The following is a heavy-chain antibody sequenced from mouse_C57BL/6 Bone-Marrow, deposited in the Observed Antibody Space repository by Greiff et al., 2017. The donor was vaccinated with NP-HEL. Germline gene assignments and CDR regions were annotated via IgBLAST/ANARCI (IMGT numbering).Heavy chain of an antibody. CDR1: GYTFTDYY. V-gene: IGHV1-26*01. J-gene: IGHJ2*01. D-gene: IGHD1-1*01. CDR3: ARRGYYGSEDYFDY. Sequence: VQLQQSGPELVKPGASVKISCKASGYTFTDYYMNWVKQSHGKSLEWIGDINPNNGGTSYNQKFKGKATLTVDKSSSTAYMELRSLTSEDSAVYYCARRGYYGSEDYFDYWGQGTTLTVSS. CDR2: INPNNGGT.